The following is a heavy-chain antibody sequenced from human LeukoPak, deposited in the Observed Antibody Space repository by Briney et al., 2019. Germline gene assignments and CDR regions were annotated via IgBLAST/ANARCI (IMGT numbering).Heavy chain of an antibody. Sequence: PSETLSLTCTVSGGPITSYYWSWIRQPPGKGLEWIGYMYYSGNTNYNPSLKSRVTISVDTARSQLSLKVISVTAADTAVYYCAGSQGAICFEHWGQGALVTVCS. CDR2: MYYSGNT. D-gene: IGHD1-26*01. V-gene: IGHV4-59*01. J-gene: IGHJ4*02. CDR3: AGSQGAICFEH. CDR1: GGPITSYY.